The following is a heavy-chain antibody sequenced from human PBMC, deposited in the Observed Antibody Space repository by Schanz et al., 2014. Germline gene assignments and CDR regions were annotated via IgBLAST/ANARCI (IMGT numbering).Heavy chain of an antibody. J-gene: IGHJ4*02. V-gene: IGHV1-46*01. Sequence: QVQLVQSGAEVKKPGASVKVSCKASGYTFVSYSMHWVRQAPGQGLEWMGIINPSGGGTSYALRFQDRVTVTRDTSRSTVYMELSSLRSEDTAVYYCARGGYSSGWYDRDIAHFDSWGLGTLXTVSS. CDR1: GYTFVSYS. CDR2: INPSGGGT. CDR3: ARGGYSSGWYDRDIAHFDS. D-gene: IGHD6-19*01.